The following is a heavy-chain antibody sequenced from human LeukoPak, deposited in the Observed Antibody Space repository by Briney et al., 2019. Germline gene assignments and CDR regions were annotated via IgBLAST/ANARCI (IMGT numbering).Heavy chain of an antibody. D-gene: IGHD6-19*01. V-gene: IGHV3-74*01. CDR2: INSDGSST. Sequence: PGGSLRLSCAASGFTFSSYWMHWVRQAPGKGLVWVSRINSDGSSTSHADSVKGRFTISRDNAKNTLYLQMNSLRAEDTAVYYCARAFGPEYSSGWYYYFDYWGQGTLVTVSS. J-gene: IGHJ4*02. CDR1: GFTFSSYW. CDR3: ARAFGPEYSSGWYYYFDY.